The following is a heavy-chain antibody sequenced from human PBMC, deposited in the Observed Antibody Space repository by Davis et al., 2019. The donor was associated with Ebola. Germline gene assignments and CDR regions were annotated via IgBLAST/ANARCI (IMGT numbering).Heavy chain of an antibody. CDR3: ARDGGSCRGGSCQGYFDY. V-gene: IGHV1-2*02. CDR2: INPNSGGT. Sequence: AASVKVSCKASGYSFTGNYIHWVRQAPGQGLEWMGWINPNSGGTNYAQKFQGRVTMTRDTSISTAYMNRLTSDDTAVYYCARDGGSCRGGSCQGYFDYWGQGTLVTVSS. D-gene: IGHD2-15*01. CDR1: GYSFTGNY. J-gene: IGHJ4*02.